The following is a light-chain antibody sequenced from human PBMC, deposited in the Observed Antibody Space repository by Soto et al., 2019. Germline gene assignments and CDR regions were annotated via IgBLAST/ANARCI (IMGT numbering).Light chain of an antibody. V-gene: IGLV2-14*01. CDR1: SSDVGGYNF. CDR3: SSYTSSTTLVV. Sequence: QLVLTQPASVSGSPGQSITISCTGTSSDVGGYNFVSWYQQHPGKAPKLMIYDVSYRPSGVSNRFSGSKSGNTASLTISGLQAEDEADYYCSSYTSSTTLVVFGGGTQLTVL. J-gene: IGLJ2*01. CDR2: DVS.